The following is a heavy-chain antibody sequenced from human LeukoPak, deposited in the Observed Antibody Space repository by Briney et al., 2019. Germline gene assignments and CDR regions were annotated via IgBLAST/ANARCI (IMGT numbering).Heavy chain of an antibody. J-gene: IGHJ4*02. CDR1: GFTLSNYW. D-gene: IGHD2-15*01. Sequence: GGSLRRSCAASGFTLSNYWMHWVRQAPGKGLVWVSRITSDGSGTSYADSVKGRFTISRDIPKNTLYLQMNSLRAEDTAVYYCARDGILGSHDSWGQGTLVTVSS. V-gene: IGHV3-74*01. CDR3: ARDGILGSHDS. CDR2: ITSDGSGT.